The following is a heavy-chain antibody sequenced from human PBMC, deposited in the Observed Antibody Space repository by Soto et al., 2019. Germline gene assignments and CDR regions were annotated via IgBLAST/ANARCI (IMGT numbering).Heavy chain of an antibody. V-gene: IGHV4-30-4*02. CDR3: VRRVSGNYDY. Sequence: PSETLSLTCTVSGGSISSGDYYWSWIRQPPGKGLEWIGYIYYSGSTYYNPSLKSRVTISRDNSKNTLYLQMGSLRAEDMAVYYCVRRVSGNYDYWGQGTLVTVSS. D-gene: IGHD1-7*01. J-gene: IGHJ4*02. CDR1: GGSISSGDYY. CDR2: IYYSGST.